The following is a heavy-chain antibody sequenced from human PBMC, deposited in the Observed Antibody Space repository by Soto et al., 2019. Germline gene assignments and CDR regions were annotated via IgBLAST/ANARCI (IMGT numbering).Heavy chain of an antibody. CDR2: IIPIFGTA. Sequence: SVNVSCKASGGTFSSYAISWVRQAPGQGLEWMGGIIPIFGTANYAQKFQGRVTITADESTSTAYMELSSLRSEDTAVYYCARDSRDYYGSGSPGYFEYWGQGNLVIVSS. V-gene: IGHV1-69*13. CDR3: ARDSRDYYGSGSPGYFEY. J-gene: IGHJ4*02. D-gene: IGHD3-10*01. CDR1: GGTFSSYA.